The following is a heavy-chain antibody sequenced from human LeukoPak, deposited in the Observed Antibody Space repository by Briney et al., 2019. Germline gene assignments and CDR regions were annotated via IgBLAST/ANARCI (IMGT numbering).Heavy chain of an antibody. D-gene: IGHD1-1*01. Sequence: GGSLRLSCSASGFAFSSHAMCWVRQAPGKGLEWVSSIDISGGSTYYADSAEGRFTISRDNSKNTLYLQMNGLRVEDTALYYCANEVRPNDYWGQGTLVTVSS. V-gene: IGHV3-23*01. CDR1: GFAFSSHA. J-gene: IGHJ4*02. CDR2: IDISGGST. CDR3: ANEVRPNDY.